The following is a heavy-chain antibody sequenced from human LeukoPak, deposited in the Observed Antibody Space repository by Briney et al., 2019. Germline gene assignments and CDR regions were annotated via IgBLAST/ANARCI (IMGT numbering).Heavy chain of an antibody. J-gene: IGHJ4*02. V-gene: IGHV3-21*01. CDR1: GFTFSQFT. Sequence: PGGSLRLSCVASGFTFSQFTMNWVRQAPGKGLEWVSSISSSSVHIYYADSMKGRFNVSRDNAKNSVYLQMNSLRAEDTAVYYCARYPYYAGTSLADYWGQGTLVTVSS. CDR2: ISSSSVHI. D-gene: IGHD1-26*01. CDR3: ARYPYYAGTSLADY.